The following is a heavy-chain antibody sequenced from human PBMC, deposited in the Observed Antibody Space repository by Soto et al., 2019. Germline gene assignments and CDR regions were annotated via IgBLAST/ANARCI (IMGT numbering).Heavy chain of an antibody. D-gene: IGHD4-4*01. CDR2: SSSSSSTI. CDR3: ARGGGRMTTVYYYGLDV. CDR1: GFTFSSYS. J-gene: IGHJ6*02. V-gene: IGHV3-48*02. Sequence: QPGGSLRLSCAASGFTFSSYSMNWVRQAPGKGLEWVSYSSSSSSTIYYADSVKGRFTISRDNAKNSLYLQMNSLRDEDTAVYYCARGGGRMTTVYYYGLDVWGQGTTVTVSS.